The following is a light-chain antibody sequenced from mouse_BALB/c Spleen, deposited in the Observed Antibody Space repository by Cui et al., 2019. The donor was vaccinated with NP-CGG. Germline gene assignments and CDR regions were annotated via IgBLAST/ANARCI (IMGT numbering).Light chain of an antibody. CDR3: ALWYSNHWM. J-gene: IGLJ1*01. V-gene: IGLV1*01. Sequence: ALVTQESAPSSSPGETVTLTCRSSTGAVTTNNFANWVQEKPDHLFTGLIGGTNNRAPGVPARFSGSLIGDKAALTITGAQTEDEAIYFCALWYSNHWMFGGGTKLTVL. CDR2: GTN. CDR1: TGAVTTNNF.